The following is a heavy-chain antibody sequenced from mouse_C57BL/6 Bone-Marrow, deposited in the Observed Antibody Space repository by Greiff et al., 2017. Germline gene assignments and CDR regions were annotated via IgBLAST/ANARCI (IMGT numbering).Heavy chain of an antibody. CDR3: ARTSSLYAMDY. J-gene: IGHJ4*01. Sequence: QVQLQQPGAELVRPGTSVKLSCKASGYTFTSYWMPWVKQRPGQGLEWIGVIDPSVSYTNYNQKFKGKATLTVDTSSSTSYMQLSSLTSEDSAVYYCARTSSLYAMDYWGQGTSVTVAS. V-gene: IGHV1-59*01. CDR1: GYTFTSYW. D-gene: IGHD1-1*01. CDR2: IDPSVSYT.